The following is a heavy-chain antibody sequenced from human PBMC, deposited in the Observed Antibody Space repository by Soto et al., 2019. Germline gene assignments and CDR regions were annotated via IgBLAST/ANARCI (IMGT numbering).Heavy chain of an antibody. CDR2: ISNSFSDGNT. Sequence: LRLSCAASGFTFSKFAMNWVRQAPGKGLEWVSAISNSFSDGNTHYADSVEGRFTVSRHNDKNTVFLEMNGLRADDTAVYYCAKAFSPEGGNYFDSWGQGTQVTVSS. CDR1: GFTFSKFA. V-gene: IGHV3-23*01. CDR3: AKAFSPEGGNYFDS. J-gene: IGHJ4*02.